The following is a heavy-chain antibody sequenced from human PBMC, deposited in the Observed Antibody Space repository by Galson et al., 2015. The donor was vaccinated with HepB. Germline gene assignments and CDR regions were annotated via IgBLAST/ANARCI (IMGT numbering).Heavy chain of an antibody. CDR2: IDWDDDK. CDR1: GFSLSTSGMC. CDR3: ARTNTPTVTTSYYFDY. V-gene: IGHV2-70*11. Sequence: PALVKPTPPLTLTCTFSGFSLSTSGMCVSWIRQPPGKALEWLARIDWDDDKYYSTSLKTRLTISKDTSKNQVVLTMTNMDPVDTATYYCARTNTPTVTTSYYFDYWGQGTLVTVSS. D-gene: IGHD4-11*01. J-gene: IGHJ4*02.